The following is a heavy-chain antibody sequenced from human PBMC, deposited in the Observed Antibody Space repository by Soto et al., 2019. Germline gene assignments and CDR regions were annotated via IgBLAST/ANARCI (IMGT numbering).Heavy chain of an antibody. V-gene: IGHV1-3*01. Sequence: ASVKVSFKAAGYTFTSYAMPWVLQAPGQRLEWMGWINAGNGNTKYSQKFQGRVTITRDTSASTAYMELSSLRSEDTAVYYCARGITLPTPLDYWGQGTLVTVSS. CDR2: INAGNGNT. CDR3: ARGITLPTPLDY. J-gene: IGHJ4*02. CDR1: GYTFTSYA. D-gene: IGHD1-20*01.